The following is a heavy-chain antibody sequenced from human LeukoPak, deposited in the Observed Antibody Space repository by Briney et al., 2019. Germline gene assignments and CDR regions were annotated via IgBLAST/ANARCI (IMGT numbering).Heavy chain of an antibody. J-gene: IGHJ6*04. D-gene: IGHD3-10*01. CDR2: INHSGST. Sequence: SETLSLTCAVYGGSFSGYYWSWLRQPPGKGLEWIGEINHSGSTNYNPSLKSRVTISVDTCKNQFSLKLSSVTAADTAVYYCARRGITMVRGVIGYYYYYGMDVWGKGTTVTVSS. CDR3: ARRGITMVRGVIGYYYYYGMDV. CDR1: GGSFSGYY. V-gene: IGHV4-34*01.